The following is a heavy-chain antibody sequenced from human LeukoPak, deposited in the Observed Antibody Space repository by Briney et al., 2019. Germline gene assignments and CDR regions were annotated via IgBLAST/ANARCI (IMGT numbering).Heavy chain of an antibody. CDR1: GFTFSSYG. Sequence: GGSLRLSCAASGFTFSSYGMHWVRQAPPQGLERVAVISYDGSNKYYADSVKGRFTISRDNSKNTLYLQMNSLRAEDTAVYYCAKAPGGVLLWFGEFIDYWGQGTLVTVSS. J-gene: IGHJ4*02. D-gene: IGHD3-10*01. CDR3: AKAPGGVLLWFGEFIDY. CDR2: ISYDGSNK. V-gene: IGHV3-30*18.